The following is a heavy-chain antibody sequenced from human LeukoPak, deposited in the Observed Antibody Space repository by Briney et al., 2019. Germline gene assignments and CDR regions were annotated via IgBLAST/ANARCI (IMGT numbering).Heavy chain of an antibody. D-gene: IGHD1-1*01. J-gene: IGHJ4*02. Sequence: PGGSLRLSCAASGFTFSHYWMSWVRQAPGKGLEWVANMNQDGSEIHYVDSVKGRFTISRDNAKNSLYLQMNSLRAEDTAVYYCATYHNTNWYFFDYWGQGTLVTVSS. CDR2: MNQDGSEI. V-gene: IGHV3-7*01. CDR1: GFTFSHYW. CDR3: ATYHNTNWYFFDY.